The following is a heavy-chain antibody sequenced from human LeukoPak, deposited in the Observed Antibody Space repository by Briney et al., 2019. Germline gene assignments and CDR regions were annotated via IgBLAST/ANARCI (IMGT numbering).Heavy chain of an antibody. Sequence: SSVKVSCKASGGTFSSYAISWVRQAPGQGLEWMGGIIPIFGTANYAQKFQGRVTITADESTSTAYMELSSLRSEDTAVYYCARKPLVVPAAKSPPDYYYYMDVWGKGTTVTVSS. CDR1: GGTFSSYA. V-gene: IGHV1-69*01. CDR2: IIPIFGTA. J-gene: IGHJ6*03. D-gene: IGHD2-2*01. CDR3: ARKPLVVPAAKSPPDYYYYMDV.